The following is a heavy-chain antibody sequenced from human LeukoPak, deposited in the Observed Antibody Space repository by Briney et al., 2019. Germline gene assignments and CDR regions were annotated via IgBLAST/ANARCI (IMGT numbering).Heavy chain of an antibody. CDR2: ISYDGSNK. CDR3: ARDPYSNYYFDY. D-gene: IGHD4-11*01. V-gene: IGHV3-30-3*01. J-gene: IGHJ4*02. Sequence: GRSLRLSCAASGFTFSSYAMHWVRQARGKGLEWVAVISYDGSNKYYADSVKGRFTISRDNSKNTLYLQMNSLRAEDTAVYYCARDPYSNYYFDYWGQGTLVTVSS. CDR1: GFTFSSYA.